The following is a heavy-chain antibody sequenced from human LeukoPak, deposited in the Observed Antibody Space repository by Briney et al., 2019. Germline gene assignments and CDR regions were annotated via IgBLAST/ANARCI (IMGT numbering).Heavy chain of an antibody. CDR1: TGSISSSSYY. Sequence: PSETLSLTCTVSTGSISSSSYYWGWIRQSPGKGLEWIGNIYYSGSTYYNPSLKSRVTISVDTSKNLLSLKLRSVTAADTAVYYCAREKEGRRGIMVTFGGVLDYWGQGTLVTVSS. D-gene: IGHD3-16*01. CDR3: AREKEGRRGIMVTFGGVLDY. J-gene: IGHJ4*02. CDR2: IYYSGST. V-gene: IGHV4-39*07.